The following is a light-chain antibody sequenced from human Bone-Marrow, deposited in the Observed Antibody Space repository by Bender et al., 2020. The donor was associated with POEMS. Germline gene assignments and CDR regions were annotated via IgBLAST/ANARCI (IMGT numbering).Light chain of an antibody. CDR1: SSNIGAGYD. V-gene: IGLV1-40*01. CDR3: QSYDNSLGGWV. J-gene: IGLJ3*02. CDR2: GNV. Sequence: QSVLTQPPSVSGAPGQSVTISCTGNSSNIGAGYDVQWYQQLPGTAPKILIYGNVNRPSGVPDRFSGSKSGTSASLAITGLQAEDEGDYYCQSYDNSLGGWVFGGGTKLTVL.